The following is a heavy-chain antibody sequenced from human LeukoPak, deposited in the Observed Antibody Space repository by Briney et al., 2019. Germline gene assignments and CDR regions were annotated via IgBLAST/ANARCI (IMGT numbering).Heavy chain of an antibody. CDR1: GGSSSGYY. CDR3: ARPYYRWDFDY. V-gene: IGHV4-34*01. CDR2: INHSGST. J-gene: IGHJ4*02. Sequence: PSETLSLTCAVYGGSSSGYYWSWIRQPPGKGLEWIGEINHSGSTNYNPSLKSRVTISVDTSKNQFSLKLSSVTAADTAVYYCARPYYRWDFDYWGQGTLVTVSS. D-gene: IGHD3-10*01.